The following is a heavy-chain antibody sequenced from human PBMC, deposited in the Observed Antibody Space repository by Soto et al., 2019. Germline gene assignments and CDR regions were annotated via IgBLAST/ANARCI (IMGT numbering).Heavy chain of an antibody. CDR1: GYTFTSYG. CDR3: ARVAVAGPYYYYGMDV. J-gene: IGHJ6*02. CDR2: ISAYNGNT. V-gene: IGHV1-18*01. Sequence: QVPLVQSGAEVKKPWASVKVSCKASGYTFTSYGISWVRQAPGQGLEWLGWISAYNGNTNYAQKLQGRVTMTTDTSTSTAYMELRSLRSDDTAVYYCARVAVAGPYYYYGMDVWGQGTTVTVSS. D-gene: IGHD6-19*01.